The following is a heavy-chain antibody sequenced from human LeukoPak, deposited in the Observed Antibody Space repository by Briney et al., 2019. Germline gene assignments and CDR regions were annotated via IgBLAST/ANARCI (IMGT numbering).Heavy chain of an antibody. D-gene: IGHD3-10*01. CDR1: GYTLTELS. V-gene: IGHV1-24*01. J-gene: IGHJ4*02. CDR2: FDPEDGET. Sequence: GASVKVSCKVSGYTLTELSMHWVRQAPGKGLEWMGGFDPEDGETIYAQKFQGRVTMTEDTSTDTAYMELSSLRSGDTAVYYCATITMVRGATYYFDYWGQGTLVTVFS. CDR3: ATITMVRGATYYFDY.